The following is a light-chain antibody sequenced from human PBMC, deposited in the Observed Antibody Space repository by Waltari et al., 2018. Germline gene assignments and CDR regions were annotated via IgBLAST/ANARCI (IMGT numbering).Light chain of an antibody. J-gene: IGLJ2*01. CDR3: GSYAGTQKF. V-gene: IGLV2-8*01. Sequence: QSALTQPPSASGSPGPSVTISCTGTSSASGGHHYVSWYQQHPRKAPKLMIYGVSQRPSGVPDRFSGSKSGNTASLTVSGLQAEDEAYYYCGSYAGTQKFFGGGTKLTVL. CDR1: SSASGGHHY. CDR2: GVS.